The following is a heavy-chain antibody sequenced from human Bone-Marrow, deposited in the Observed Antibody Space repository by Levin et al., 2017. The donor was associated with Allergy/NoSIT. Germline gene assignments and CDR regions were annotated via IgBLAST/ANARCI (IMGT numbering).Heavy chain of an antibody. CDR3: AKDIGYDILTGYPCH. CDR2: ISWNSGSI. J-gene: IGHJ4*02. D-gene: IGHD3-9*01. Sequence: GGSLRLSCAASGFTFDDYAMHWVRQAPGKGLEWVSGISWNSGSIGYADSVKGRFTISRDNAKNSLYLQMNSLRAEDTALYYCAKDIGYDILTGYPCHWGQGTLVTVSS. CDR1: GFTFDDYA. V-gene: IGHV3-9*01.